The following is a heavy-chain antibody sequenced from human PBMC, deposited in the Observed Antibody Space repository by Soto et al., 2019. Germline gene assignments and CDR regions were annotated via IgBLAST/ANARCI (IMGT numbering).Heavy chain of an antibody. CDR3: AKDMSASYSSSSHYFDS. Sequence: AGGSLRLSCAASGFIFTRYSMNWVRQAPGKGLEWVSSISSTTNYIYYGDSMKGRFTISRDNAKNSLYLEMNSLRAEDTAVYYCAKDMSASYSSSSHYFDSWGQGTLVTVSS. V-gene: IGHV3-21*06. CDR2: ISSTTNYI. CDR1: GFIFTRYS. J-gene: IGHJ4*02. D-gene: IGHD6-6*01.